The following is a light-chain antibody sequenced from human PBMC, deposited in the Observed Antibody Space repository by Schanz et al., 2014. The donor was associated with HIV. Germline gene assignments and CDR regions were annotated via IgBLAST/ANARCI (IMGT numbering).Light chain of an antibody. Sequence: QSVLTQPASVSGSPGQSITISCTGTSNDVGIYNLVSWYQQHPGKAPKLTIYEVSKRPSGVSNRFSGSKSGNTASLTISGLQAEDEADYYCSSYTSSSTYVFGTGTKLTVL. CDR1: SNDVGIYNL. CDR2: EVS. V-gene: IGLV2-14*02. CDR3: SSYTSSSTYV. J-gene: IGLJ1*01.